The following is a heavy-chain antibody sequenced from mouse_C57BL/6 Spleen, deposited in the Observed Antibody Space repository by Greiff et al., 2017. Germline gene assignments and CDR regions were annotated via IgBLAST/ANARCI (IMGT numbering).Heavy chain of an antibody. J-gene: IGHJ3*01. CDR1: GYTFTGYW. CDR3: TREGLRRGGLDY. V-gene: IGHV1-9*01. Sequence: QVQLQQSGAELMKPGASVKLSCKATGYTFTGYWIEWVKQRPGHGLEWIGEILPGSGGTNYNEKFKGKATFTADTSSNTAYMQLSSLTTEDSAIYYCTREGLRRGGLDYWGQGTLVTVSA. CDR2: ILPGSGGT. D-gene: IGHD2-4*01.